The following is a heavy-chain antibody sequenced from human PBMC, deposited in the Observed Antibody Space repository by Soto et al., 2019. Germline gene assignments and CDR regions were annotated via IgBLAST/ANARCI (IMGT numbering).Heavy chain of an antibody. CDR2: TYFRSKWYN. Sequence: SQTLSLTCVISGDSVSSNTASWNWIRQSPSRGLEWLGRTYFRSKWYNDYAVSVKSRIIINPDTSNNQFSLQLNSVTPEDTAVYFCAKGDNLGPKTGYAFDPWGQGIMVTVS. V-gene: IGHV6-1*01. D-gene: IGHD5-12*01. J-gene: IGHJ5*02. CDR1: GDSVSSNTAS. CDR3: AKGDNLGPKTGYAFDP.